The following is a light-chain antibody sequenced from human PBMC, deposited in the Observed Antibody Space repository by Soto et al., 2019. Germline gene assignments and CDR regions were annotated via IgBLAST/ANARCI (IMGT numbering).Light chain of an antibody. Sequence: EIVLTQSPATLSLSPGERATLSCRASQSVSSYLAWYQQKPGQAPRLLIYDASNRATGIPARFSGSGSGTDFTLTISRLEPDDFALYSCQQYGSSPRTFGQGTKLEIK. CDR2: DAS. CDR3: QQYGSSPRT. J-gene: IGKJ2*01. CDR1: QSVSSY. V-gene: IGKV3-20*01.